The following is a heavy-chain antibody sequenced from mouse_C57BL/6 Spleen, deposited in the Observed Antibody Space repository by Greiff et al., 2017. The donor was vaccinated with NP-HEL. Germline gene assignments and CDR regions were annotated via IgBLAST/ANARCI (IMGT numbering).Heavy chain of an antibody. J-gene: IGHJ2*01. CDR3: ARPNRDSSGYYFGY. CDR2: INPSSGYT. Sequence: VQLQQSGAELAKPGASVKLSCKASGYTFTSYWMHWVKQRPGQGLEWIGYINPSSGYTKYNQKFKDKATLTANKSSSTAYLQLSSLTYEDTAGYYCARPNRDSSGYYFGYWGHGPTLTVSS. V-gene: IGHV1-7*01. CDR1: GYTFTSYW. D-gene: IGHD3-2*02.